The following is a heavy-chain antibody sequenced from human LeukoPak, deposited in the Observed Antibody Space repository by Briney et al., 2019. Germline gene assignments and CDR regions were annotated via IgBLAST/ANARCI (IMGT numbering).Heavy chain of an antibody. Sequence: GGSLRLSCAASGFTFSNYGLSWIRQAPGKGLEWVSYISSSGGTIYYADSVKGRFTISRDNAKNSLYLQMNSLRAEDTAVYYCARSGNTGRNWYFDLWGRGTLVTVSS. CDR3: ARSGNTGRNWYFDL. V-gene: IGHV3-11*04. CDR1: GFTFSNYG. D-gene: IGHD3-10*01. CDR2: ISSSGGTI. J-gene: IGHJ2*01.